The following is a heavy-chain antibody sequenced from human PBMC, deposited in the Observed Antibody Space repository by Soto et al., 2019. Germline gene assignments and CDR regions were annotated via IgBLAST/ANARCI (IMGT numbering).Heavy chain of an antibody. V-gene: IGHV4-30-2*06. CDR1: GGSISSGGYS. Sequence: SVTLSLTCAVSGGSISSGGYSWSWIRQSPVKGLEWIGYIYHSGSTYYNPSLKSRVTISVDRSKNQFSLKLSSVTAADTAVYYCARQQLLPFYYALDVWGKGTTVTVAS. D-gene: IGHD6-13*01. CDR2: IYHSGST. CDR3: ARQQLLPFYYALDV. J-gene: IGHJ6*04.